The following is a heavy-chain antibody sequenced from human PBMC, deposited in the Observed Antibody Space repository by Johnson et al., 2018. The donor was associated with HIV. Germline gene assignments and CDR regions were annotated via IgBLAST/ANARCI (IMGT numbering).Heavy chain of an antibody. CDR1: GFTFDDHG. CDR3: ARAIEVVVYAIRGRAFDI. CDR2: INWNGGST. Sequence: VQLVESGGGVVRPGGSLRLSCAASGFTFDDHGMSWVRQAPGKGLEWVSGINWNGGSTGYADSVKGRFTISRYNAKNSLYLQMNSLRAEDTALYYCARAIEVVVYAIRGRAFDIWGQGTMVTVSS. J-gene: IGHJ3*02. D-gene: IGHD2-8*02. V-gene: IGHV3-20*04.